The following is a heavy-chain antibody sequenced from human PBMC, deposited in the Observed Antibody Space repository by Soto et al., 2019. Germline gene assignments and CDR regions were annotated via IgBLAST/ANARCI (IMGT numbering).Heavy chain of an antibody. CDR2: IEYNAKNR. J-gene: IGHJ6*02. CDR3: AREGDDYCSGTRCFHYYGLDV. Sequence: QVQLVESGGGVVQPGTSLRLSCTASGFTFNSYGIHWVRQAPGKGLGGLALIEYNAKNRFYADSVKGRFSISRDNSRNTVYLQVNGLRAEDTAVYYCAREGDDYCSGTRCFHYYGLDVWGQGTTVIVSS. D-gene: IGHD2-15*01. CDR1: GFTFNSYG. V-gene: IGHV3-33*05.